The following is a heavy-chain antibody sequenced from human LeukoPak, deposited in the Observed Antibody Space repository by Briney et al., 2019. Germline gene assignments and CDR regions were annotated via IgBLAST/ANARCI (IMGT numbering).Heavy chain of an antibody. CDR3: XXXXXNTVMVSPTFDY. CDR1: GFPFSSYA. Sequence: GGSLRLSCVVSGFPFSSYAMSWVRQAPGKGLEWVSGISGSGDDTYYAASVKGRFTVSRDTSKNTLYLQMNSLRAEDTAVYYXXXXXXNTVMVSPTFDYWGQGTLVTVSS. J-gene: IGHJ4*02. D-gene: IGHD5-18*01. CDR2: ISGSGDDT. V-gene: IGHV3-23*01.